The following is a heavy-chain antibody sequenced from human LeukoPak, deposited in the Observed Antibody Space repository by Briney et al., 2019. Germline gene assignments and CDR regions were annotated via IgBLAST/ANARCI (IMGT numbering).Heavy chain of an antibody. CDR1: GFTFSSYS. CDR3: VAAGALITVIVVDNDAFDI. J-gene: IGHJ3*02. Sequence: GGSLRLSCAASGFTFSSYSMNWVRQAPGKGLEWVSSISSSSSYIYYADSVKGRFTISRDNAKNSLYLQMNSLRAEDTAVYYCVAAGALITVIVVDNDAFDIWGQGTMVTVSS. CDR2: ISSSSSYI. D-gene: IGHD3-22*01. V-gene: IGHV3-21*01.